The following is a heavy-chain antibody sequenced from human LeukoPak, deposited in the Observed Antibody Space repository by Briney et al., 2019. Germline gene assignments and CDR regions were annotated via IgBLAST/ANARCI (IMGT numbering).Heavy chain of an antibody. CDR3: ARGLEKDIVVVPAED. D-gene: IGHD2-2*01. CDR1: GGSFSGYH. J-gene: IGHJ4*02. V-gene: IGHV4-34*01. CDR2: INHSGST. Sequence: PSETLSLTCAVYGGSFSGYHWSWIRQPPGRGLEWIGEINHSGSTNYNPSLKSRVTISVDTSKNQFSLKLSSVTAADTAVYYCARGLEKDIVVVPAEDWGQGTLVTVSS.